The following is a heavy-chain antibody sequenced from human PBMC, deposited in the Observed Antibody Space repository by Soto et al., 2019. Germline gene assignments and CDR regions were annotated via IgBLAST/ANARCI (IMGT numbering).Heavy chain of an antibody. V-gene: IGHV3-23*01. Sequence: GGSLRLSCAASGFTFSSYAMSWVRQAPGKGLEWVSAISGSGGSTYYADSVKGRFTISRDNSKNTLYLQMNSLRAEDTAVYYCAKHVASTGTTGKYFDYWGQGTLVTVSS. CDR3: AKHVASTGTTGKYFDY. CDR1: GFTFSSYA. CDR2: ISGSGGST. D-gene: IGHD4-17*01. J-gene: IGHJ4*02.